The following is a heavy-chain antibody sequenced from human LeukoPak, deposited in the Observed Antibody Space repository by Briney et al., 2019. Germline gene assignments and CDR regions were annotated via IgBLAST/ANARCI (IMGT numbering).Heavy chain of an antibody. Sequence: GSLRLSCAASGFTFSSYGMHWVRQAPGKGLEWVAVIWYDGSNKYYADSVKGRFTISRDNSKNTLYLQMNSLRAEDTAVYYCARGYSYGLYYFDYWGQGTLVTVSS. J-gene: IGHJ4*02. D-gene: IGHD5-18*01. CDR1: GFTFSSYG. V-gene: IGHV3-33*01. CDR3: ARGYSYGLYYFDY. CDR2: IWYDGSNK.